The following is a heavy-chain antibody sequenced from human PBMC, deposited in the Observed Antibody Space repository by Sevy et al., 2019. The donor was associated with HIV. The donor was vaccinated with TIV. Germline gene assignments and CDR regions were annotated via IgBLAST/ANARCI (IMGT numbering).Heavy chain of an antibody. CDR1: GFNFSNYA. CDR3: AGESREFRFDP. CDR2: IWYDGSNK. Sequence: GGSLRLSCAASGFNFSNYAMHWVRQAPGKGLEWVALIWYDGSNKNYADSNSMKGRFTISIDNSKNTLYLQMNSLRAEDTAVYYCAGESREFRFDPWGQGTLVTVSS. J-gene: IGHJ5*02. V-gene: IGHV3-33*01.